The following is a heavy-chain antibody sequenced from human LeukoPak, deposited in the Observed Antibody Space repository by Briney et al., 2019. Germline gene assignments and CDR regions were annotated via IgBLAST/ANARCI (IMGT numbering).Heavy chain of an antibody. V-gene: IGHV3-21*01. D-gene: IGHD2-21*02. Sequence: GGSLRLSCAASGFTFSNAWMNWVRQAPGKGLEWVSSISRSSSYIYYADSVKGRFTLSRDNAKNSLYLQMNSLRAEDTAVYYCASRRTAYCGGDCPEGYWGQGTLVTVSS. J-gene: IGHJ4*02. CDR1: GFTFSNAW. CDR2: ISRSSSYI. CDR3: ASRRTAYCGGDCPEGY.